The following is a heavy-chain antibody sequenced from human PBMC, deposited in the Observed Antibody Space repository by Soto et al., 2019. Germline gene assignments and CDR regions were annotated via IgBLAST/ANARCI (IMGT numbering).Heavy chain of an antibody. V-gene: IGHV5-10-1*01. CDR2: IDPRDSYT. CDR3: ARLHSRQGTTGQFDY. J-gene: IGHJ4*01. Sequence: GESLKISFRGSGYSFTSYWISWVRQMPGKGLEWMGRIDPRDSYTNYSPSFQGHVTFSVDRSINTAYLQWSSLKAPDTDVYYCARLHSRQGTTGQFDYWGHGTLVAVSS. D-gene: IGHD3-22*01. CDR1: GYSFTSYW.